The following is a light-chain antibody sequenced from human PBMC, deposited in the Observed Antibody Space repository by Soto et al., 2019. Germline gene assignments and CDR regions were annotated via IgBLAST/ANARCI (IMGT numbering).Light chain of an antibody. CDR1: QNIGTY. V-gene: IGKV1-39*01. Sequence: IQMTQSPSSLSASIGDSVTITCRASQNIGTYLNWYQHKPGKAPKHLIYAASSLQSGVPSRFTGSGSGTEFTLTIDSLRNENFAPFSCQQSYTVPRVTFGQGTRLRL. CDR2: AAS. CDR3: QQSYTVPRVT. J-gene: IGKJ5*01.